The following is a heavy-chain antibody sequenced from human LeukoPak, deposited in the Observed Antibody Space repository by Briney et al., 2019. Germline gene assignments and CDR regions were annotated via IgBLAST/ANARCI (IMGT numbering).Heavy chain of an antibody. CDR3: ARSIYGYSYGKNDY. D-gene: IGHD5-18*01. CDR1: GFTVSSNY. J-gene: IGHJ4*02. Sequence: HSGGSLRLSCAASGFTVSSNYMSWVRQAPGKGLEWISVIYTGDTTSYANPVKGRFTVSRDNSKNTFYLQMSSLSAEDTAVYYCARSIYGYSYGKNDYWGQGTLVTVSS. V-gene: IGHV3-53*01. CDR2: IYTGDTT.